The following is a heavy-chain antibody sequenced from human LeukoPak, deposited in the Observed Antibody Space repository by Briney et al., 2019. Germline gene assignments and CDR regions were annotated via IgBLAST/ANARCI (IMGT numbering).Heavy chain of an antibody. J-gene: IGHJ4*02. Sequence: GASVKVSCKASGYTFTSYYMHWVRQAPGQGLEWMGVINPSGGSTSYAQKFQGRVTMTRDMSTSTVYMELSSLRSEDTAVYYCARRYSSSWLDYWGQGTLVTVSS. D-gene: IGHD6-13*01. CDR2: INPSGGST. CDR3: ARRYSSSWLDY. V-gene: IGHV1-46*01. CDR1: GYTFTSYY.